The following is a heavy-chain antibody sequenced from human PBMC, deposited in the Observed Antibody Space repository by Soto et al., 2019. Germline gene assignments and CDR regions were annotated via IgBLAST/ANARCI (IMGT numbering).Heavy chain of an antibody. D-gene: IGHD3-10*01. CDR2: ISWNGDST. CDR1: GFTFDDYT. CDR3: AKAQYYFGSGSYLDY. J-gene: IGHJ4*02. V-gene: IGHV3-43*01. Sequence: GGSLRLSCAASGFTFDDYTMHWVRQAPGKGLEWVSLISWNGDSTYSADSVKGRFTISRDNNKNSLYLQMNSQRTEDTALYYCAKAQYYFGSGSYLDYWGQGTLVTVSS.